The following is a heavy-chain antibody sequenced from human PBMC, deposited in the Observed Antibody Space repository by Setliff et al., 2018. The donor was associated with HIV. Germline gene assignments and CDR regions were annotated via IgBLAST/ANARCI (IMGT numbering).Heavy chain of an antibody. CDR1: GGSISGYF. V-gene: IGHV4-4*07. D-gene: IGHD3-16*01. Sequence: PSETLSLTCTVSGGSISGYFWSWIRQPAGKGLEWIGRTFTSGITNYNPSLKSRVTMSVDTSKNQFSLNLTSVTAADTAVYYCAREPKGGDDRALDYWGQGTLVTVSS. CDR3: AREPKGGDDRALDY. J-gene: IGHJ4*02. CDR2: TFTSGIT.